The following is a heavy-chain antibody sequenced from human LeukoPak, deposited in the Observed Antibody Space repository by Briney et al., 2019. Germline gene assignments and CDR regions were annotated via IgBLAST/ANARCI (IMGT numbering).Heavy chain of an antibody. CDR2: IIPIFGTA. Sequence: ASVKVSCKASAGTFSSYAISWVRQAPGQGLEWMGGIIPIFGTANYAQKFQGRVTITADESRSTAYMELSSLRSEDTAVYYCAIAVDTAMPSLFDYWGQGTLVTVSS. CDR3: AIAVDTAMPSLFDY. J-gene: IGHJ4*02. D-gene: IGHD5-18*01. V-gene: IGHV1-69*13. CDR1: AGTFSSYA.